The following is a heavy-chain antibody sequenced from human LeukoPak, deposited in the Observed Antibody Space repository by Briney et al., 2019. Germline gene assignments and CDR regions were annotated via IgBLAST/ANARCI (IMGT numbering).Heavy chain of an antibody. J-gene: IGHJ2*01. Sequence: PGGTLRLSCVVSRFTVADDAMHWVRHVPGKGREWVATLEQDGIGQVYVDSVRGRFTIARDTAKNSLSLQMHSLRVEDTAVYYCVRGMGWYFGLWGRGSLVTVSS. CDR3: VRGMGWYFGL. D-gene: IGHD3-16*01. CDR1: RFTVADDA. CDR2: LEQDGIGQ. V-gene: IGHV3-7*01.